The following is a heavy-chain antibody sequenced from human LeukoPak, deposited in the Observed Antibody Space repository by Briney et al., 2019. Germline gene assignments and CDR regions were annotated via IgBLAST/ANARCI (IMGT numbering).Heavy chain of an antibody. V-gene: IGHV4-34*01. D-gene: IGHD1-26*01. Sequence: PSETLSLTCAVYGGSFSGYYWSWIRQPPGKGLEWIGEINHSGSTNYNPSLKSRVTMSVDTSKNQFSLKLSSVTAADTAVYYCARDGHSGSYPYYFDYWGQGTLVTVSS. CDR3: ARDGHSGSYPYYFDY. CDR1: GGSFSGYY. J-gene: IGHJ4*02. CDR2: INHSGST.